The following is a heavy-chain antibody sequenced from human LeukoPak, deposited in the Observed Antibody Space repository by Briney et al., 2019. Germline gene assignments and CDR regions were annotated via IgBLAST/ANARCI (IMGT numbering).Heavy chain of an antibody. J-gene: IGHJ4*02. CDR1: GYTFTSYG. CDR2: ISTYTGDT. Sequence: AAVTVSCKPSGYTFTSYGVGWVRQAPGQGLEWMGWISTYTGDTKYAQKLQGRVTLTTDTSTSTAYRELRSLRSDDTAVYYCARGPIVLDYWGQGTLVTVSS. D-gene: IGHD1-26*01. CDR3: ARGPIVLDY. V-gene: IGHV1-18*01.